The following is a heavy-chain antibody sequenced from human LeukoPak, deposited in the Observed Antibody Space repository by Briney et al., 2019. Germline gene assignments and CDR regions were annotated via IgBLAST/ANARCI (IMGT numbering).Heavy chain of an antibody. D-gene: IGHD7-27*01. CDR1: GGSISSSSYY. V-gene: IGHV4-39*01. CDR2: IYYSGST. Sequence: PSETLSLTCTVSGGSISSSSYYWGWIRQPPGKGLEWIGSIYYSGSTYYNPSLKSRVTISVDTCKNQFSLKLSSVTAADTAVYYCARRDNWGYLDYWGQGTLVTVSS. CDR3: ARRDNWGYLDY. J-gene: IGHJ4*02.